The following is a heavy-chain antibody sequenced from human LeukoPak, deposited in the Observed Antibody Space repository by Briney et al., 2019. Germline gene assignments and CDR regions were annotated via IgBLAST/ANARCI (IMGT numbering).Heavy chain of an antibody. J-gene: IGHJ6*02. CDR3: ARDPYSRSWSYGMDV. CDR1: GFTFSTYW. CDR2: IKEDGSEE. D-gene: IGHD6-13*01. V-gene: IGHV3-7*05. Sequence: GGSLRLACTASGFTFSTYWMSWVRQTPEKGLEWVANIKEDGSEEVYVDSVKGRFTISRDNAKNSLYLQMNSLRTEDTAVYYCARDPYSRSWSYGMDVWGQGTTVTVSS.